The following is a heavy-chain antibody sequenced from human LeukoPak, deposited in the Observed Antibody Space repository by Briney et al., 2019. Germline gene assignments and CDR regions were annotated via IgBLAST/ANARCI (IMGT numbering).Heavy chain of an antibody. D-gene: IGHD1-26*01. CDR3: AREGNAGSGSSVAFDI. J-gene: IGHJ3*02. V-gene: IGHV4-59*12. CDR2: IYYSGST. Sequence: SETLSLTCTVSGGPISSSYWSWIRQPPGKGLEWIGFIYYSGSTNYNPSLKSRVTVSVDTSKNQFSLKLTSVTAADTAVYYCAREGNAGSGSSVAFDIWGQGTMVTVSS. CDR1: GGPISSSY.